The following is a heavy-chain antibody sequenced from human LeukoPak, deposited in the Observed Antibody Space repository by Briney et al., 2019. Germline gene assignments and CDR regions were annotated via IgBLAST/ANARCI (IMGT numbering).Heavy chain of an antibody. CDR2: IYYSGST. Sequence: SQTLSLTCTVSGGSISSGDYSWSWIRQPPGKGLEWIGYIYYSGSTYYNPSLKSRVTISVDTSKNQFSLKLSSVTAADTAVYYCARLFQKSGGVDYWGQGTLITVSS. V-gene: IGHV4-30-4*01. CDR1: GGSISSGDYS. D-gene: IGHD3-10*01. CDR3: ARLFQKSGGVDY. J-gene: IGHJ4*02.